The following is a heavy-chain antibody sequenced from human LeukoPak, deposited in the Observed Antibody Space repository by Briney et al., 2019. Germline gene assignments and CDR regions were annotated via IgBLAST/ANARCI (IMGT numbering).Heavy chain of an antibody. J-gene: IGHJ5*02. V-gene: IGHV3-30*02. Sequence: GGSLRLSCVASGFTYSHNGMHWVRQAPGKGLEWVAFIQYDGNTIFYADSVKGRFTISRDNSKNTLYLQMNSLRTDDTAVYYCAKDRMRYCSGGSCYSGFNWFDPWGQGTLVTVSS. CDR2: IQYDGNTI. D-gene: IGHD2-15*01. CDR1: GFTYSHNG. CDR3: AKDRMRYCSGGSCYSGFNWFDP.